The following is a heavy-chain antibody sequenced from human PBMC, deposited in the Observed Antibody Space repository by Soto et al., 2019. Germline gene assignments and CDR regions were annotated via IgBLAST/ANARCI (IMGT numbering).Heavy chain of an antibody. J-gene: IGHJ4*02. Sequence: SETLSLTCTFSGCSISSSSYYWGWIRQPPGKGLEWIGSIYYSGSTYYNPSLKSRVTISVDTSKNQFSLKLSSVTAADTAVYYCARHGRRYCTNGVCPDYWGQGTLVTVSS. CDR3: ARHGRRYCTNGVCPDY. CDR2: IYYSGST. CDR1: GCSISSSSYY. V-gene: IGHV4-39*01. D-gene: IGHD2-8*01.